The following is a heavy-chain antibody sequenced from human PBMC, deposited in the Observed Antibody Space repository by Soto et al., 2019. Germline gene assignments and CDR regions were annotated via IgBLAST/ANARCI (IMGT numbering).Heavy chain of an antibody. V-gene: IGHV3-7*03. CDR1: GFTFSSYW. CDR3: ARRVTVFGVVIGRYFDL. Sequence: EVQLVESGGGLVQPGGSLRLSCAASGFTFSSYWMSWVRQAPGKGLEWVANIKHDGSEKYYADPVKGRFTFSRDNTKNSLYLQMGSLRAEDTAVYYCARRVTVFGVVIGRYFDLWGRGTLVTVSS. CDR2: IKHDGSEK. J-gene: IGHJ2*01. D-gene: IGHD3-3*01.